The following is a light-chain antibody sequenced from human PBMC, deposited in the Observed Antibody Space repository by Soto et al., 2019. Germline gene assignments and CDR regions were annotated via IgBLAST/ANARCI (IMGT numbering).Light chain of an antibody. Sequence: QSALTQPASVSGSPGQSITISCTGTSRDVGGYNYVSWFQQHPGEVPKLLIYEVTNRPSGVSNRFSGSRSGNTASLTISGLQAEDEADYYCSSYTGRNTRVFGTGTKLTVL. CDR2: EVT. CDR1: SRDVGGYNY. J-gene: IGLJ1*01. CDR3: SSYTGRNTRV. V-gene: IGLV2-14*01.